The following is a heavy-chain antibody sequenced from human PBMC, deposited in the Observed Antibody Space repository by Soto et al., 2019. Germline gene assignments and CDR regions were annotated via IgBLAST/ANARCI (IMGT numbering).Heavy chain of an antibody. D-gene: IGHD4-17*01. Sequence: GGSLRLSCAASGFTFSSYAMSWVRQAPGKGLEWVSAISGSGGSTYYADSVKGRFTISRDNSKNTVYLQMTSLRAEDTAVYYCARVHYAYYFDYWGQGTLVTVSS. CDR1: GFTFSSYA. CDR2: ISGSGGST. J-gene: IGHJ4*02. CDR3: ARVHYAYYFDY. V-gene: IGHV3-23*01.